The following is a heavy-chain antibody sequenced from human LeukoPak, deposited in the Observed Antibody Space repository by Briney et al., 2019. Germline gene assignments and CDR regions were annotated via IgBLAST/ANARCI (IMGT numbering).Heavy chain of an antibody. D-gene: IGHD5-18*01. V-gene: IGHV1-8*01. J-gene: IGHJ4*02. CDR1: GYTD. Sequence: GPVKVSCKASGYTDIYWVRQATGQGPEWMGWINPNTGRPDYAQRFQGRVSLTRDNSVNTAYMELSGLTYEDTAVYYCAGKKGRSYGYGFAYWGQGTLVTVSS. CDR2: INPNTGRP. CDR3: AGKKGRSYGYGFAY.